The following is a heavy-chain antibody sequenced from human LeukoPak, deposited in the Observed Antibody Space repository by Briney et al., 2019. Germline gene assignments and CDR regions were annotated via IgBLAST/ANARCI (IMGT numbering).Heavy chain of an antibody. CDR2: INPNSGGT. CDR3: ARALNYYDSSGYYV. D-gene: IGHD3-22*01. CDR1: GYTFTGYY. V-gene: IGHV1-2*02. Sequence: GASVKVSCKASGYTFTGYYMHWVRQAPGQGLEWMGWINPNSGGTNYAQKFQGRVTMTGDTSISTAYMELSRLRSDDTAVYYCARALNYYDSSGYYVWGQGTLVTVSS. J-gene: IGHJ4*02.